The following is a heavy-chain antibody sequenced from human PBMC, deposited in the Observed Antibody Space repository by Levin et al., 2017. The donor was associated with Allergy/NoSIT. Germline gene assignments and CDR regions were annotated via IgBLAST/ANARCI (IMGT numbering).Heavy chain of an antibody. Sequence: GESLKISCAASGFTFSSYAMSWVRQAPGKGLEWVSAISGSGGSTYYADSVKGRFTISRDNSKNTLYLQMNSLRAEDTAVYYCAKHPGPTWIQLWSYYYYGMDVWGQGTTVTVSS. D-gene: IGHD5-18*01. CDR2: ISGSGGST. CDR3: AKHPGPTWIQLWSYYYYGMDV. CDR1: GFTFSSYA. J-gene: IGHJ6*02. V-gene: IGHV3-23*01.